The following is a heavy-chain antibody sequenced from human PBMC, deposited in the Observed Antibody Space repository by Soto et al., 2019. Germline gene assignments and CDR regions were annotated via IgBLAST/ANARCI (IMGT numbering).Heavy chain of an antibody. J-gene: IGHJ4*02. CDR1: GFTFGDYA. Sequence: GGSLRLSCTASGFTFGDYAMSWFRQAPGKGLEWVGFIRSNAYGGTTEYTSSLKCRFTISKDDSKSIAYLQMNSLKTEDTAVYYCTTLYDYIWGSYRYTGNAGVTGFDYWGQGTLVTVSS. CDR2: IRSNAYGGTT. V-gene: IGHV3-49*01. D-gene: IGHD3-16*02. CDR3: TTLYDYIWGSYRYTGNAGVTGFDY.